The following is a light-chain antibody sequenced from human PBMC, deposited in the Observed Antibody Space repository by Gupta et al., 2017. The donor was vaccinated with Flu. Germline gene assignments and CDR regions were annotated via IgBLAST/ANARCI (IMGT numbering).Light chain of an antibody. V-gene: IGLV2-14*01. CDR3: GSYTGSQSRYV. J-gene: IGLJ1*01. Sequence: SALTQPASLSGSSEHSITIFCTGTIGDLGAFDYVSWYQQHPGKDPKLIIYEVSNRPSGVSTRFSASKSGNTASLTISGLQAEEEADYYCGSYTGSQSRYVFGSGTKVTVL. CDR1: IGDLGAFDY. CDR2: EVS.